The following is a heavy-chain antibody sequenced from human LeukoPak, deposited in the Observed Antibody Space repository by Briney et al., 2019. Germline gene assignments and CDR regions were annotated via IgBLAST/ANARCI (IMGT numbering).Heavy chain of an antibody. CDR3: ARTPRLVAPENY. CDR1: GYTFTGYY. Sequence: ASVKVSCKASGYTFTGYYMHRVRQAPGQGLEWMGWINPNSGGTNYAQKFQGRATMTRDTSISTAYMELSRLRSDDTAVYYCARTPRLVAPENYWGQGTLVTVSS. D-gene: IGHD2-15*01. V-gene: IGHV1-2*02. CDR2: INPNSGGT. J-gene: IGHJ4*02.